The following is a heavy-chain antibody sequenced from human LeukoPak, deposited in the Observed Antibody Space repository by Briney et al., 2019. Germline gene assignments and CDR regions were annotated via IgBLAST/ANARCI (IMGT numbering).Heavy chain of an antibody. J-gene: IGHJ4*02. V-gene: IGHV3-74*01. CDR2: INSDGSTT. Sequence: PGGSLRLSCAASGYTFSTYWMHWVRQAPRKGLVWVSRINSDGSTTSYADSVKGRFTISRDNAKNTLYLHMNSLRAEDAAVYYCARDLRGIGDETAYWGQGTLVTVSS. CDR3: ARDLRGIGDETAY. CDR1: GYTFSTYW. D-gene: IGHD3-16*01.